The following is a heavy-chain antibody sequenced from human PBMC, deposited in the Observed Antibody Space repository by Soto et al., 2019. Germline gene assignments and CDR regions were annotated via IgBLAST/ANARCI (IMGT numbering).Heavy chain of an antibody. CDR3: AKDGPRHGSGSPRPAYWYFDL. CDR2: ISYDGSNK. CDR1: GFTFSRYG. J-gene: IGHJ2*01. D-gene: IGHD3-10*01. Sequence: QVQLVESGGGVVQPGRSLRLSCAASGFTFSRYGMHWVRQAPGKGLEWVAVISYDGSNKYYADSVKGRFTISRDNSKNTLYLQMNSLRAEDTAVHYCAKDGPRHGSGSPRPAYWYFDLWGRGTLVTVSS. V-gene: IGHV3-30*18.